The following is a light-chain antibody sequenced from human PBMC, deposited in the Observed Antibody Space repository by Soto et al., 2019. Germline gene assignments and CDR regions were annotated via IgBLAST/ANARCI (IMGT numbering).Light chain of an antibody. J-gene: IGKJ4*01. CDR1: RDIRND. V-gene: IGKV1-17*01. CDR2: AAS. Sequence: DIQMTQSPSSLSASVGDRVTITCRASRDIRNDLDWYQQKPGKAPKRLIYAASTLQNGVPSRYGGSGSGTEFTLTVSSLQPEDFETYYCLQHDSYPLIFGGGTKVEI. CDR3: LQHDSYPLI.